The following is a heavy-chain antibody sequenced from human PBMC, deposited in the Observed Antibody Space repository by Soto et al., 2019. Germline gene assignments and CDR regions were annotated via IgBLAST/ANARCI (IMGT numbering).Heavy chain of an antibody. J-gene: IGHJ4*02. CDR2: ISPDSATV. Sequence: EMQLVESGGGLGQPGGYLRLSCVASGFTFDRYAMKWVRQAPWKVLESLSWISPDSATVEYSDSVTRRFTMSRGDDKNLLNLQMISLKDVETAVEYCSIAHRWTVDYWGQGTRVTVTS. V-gene: IGHV3-48*02. CDR3: SIAHRWTVDY. D-gene: IGHD3-3*01. CDR1: GFTFDRYA.